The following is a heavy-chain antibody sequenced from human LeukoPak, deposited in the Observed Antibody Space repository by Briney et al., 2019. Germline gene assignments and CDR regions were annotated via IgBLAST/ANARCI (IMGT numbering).Heavy chain of an antibody. CDR2: IYYSGST. Sequence: SETLSLTCTVSGGSISSSSYYWGWIRQPPGKGLEWIGSIYYSGSTYYNPSLKSRVTISVDTSKNQFSLKLSSVTAADTAVYYCARYHYDFWSGSHMDVWGKGTTVTVPS. J-gene: IGHJ6*03. D-gene: IGHD3-3*01. V-gene: IGHV4-39*07. CDR3: ARYHYDFWSGSHMDV. CDR1: GGSISSSSYY.